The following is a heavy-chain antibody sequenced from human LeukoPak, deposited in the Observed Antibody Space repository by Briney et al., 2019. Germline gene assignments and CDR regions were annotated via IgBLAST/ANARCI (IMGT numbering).Heavy chain of an antibody. CDR2: IYYSGST. J-gene: IGHJ3*02. CDR1: SGSLSSGGYF. Sequence: SHTLSLPCTVSSGSLSSGGYFWGWIRQHPGKGLEWIGYIYYSGSTYYKPSLKSRVTISVDTSKNQFSLKLSSVTAADTAVYYCASNSRVVVAAMGTDAFDIWGQGTMVTVSS. CDR3: ASNSRVVVAAMGTDAFDI. D-gene: IGHD2-15*01. V-gene: IGHV4-31*03.